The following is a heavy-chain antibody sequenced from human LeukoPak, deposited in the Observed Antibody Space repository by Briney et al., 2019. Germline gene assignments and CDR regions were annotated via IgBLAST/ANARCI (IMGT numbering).Heavy chain of an antibody. V-gene: IGHV4-39*07. CDR1: GGSISSYY. Sequence: SETLSLTCTVSGGSISSYYWSWIRQPPGKGLEWIGSIYYSGSTYYNPSLKSRVTISVDTSKNQFSLKLSSVTAADTAVYYCARDLGSGSSPFDYWGQGTLVTVSS. J-gene: IGHJ4*02. D-gene: IGHD3-10*02. CDR3: ARDLGSGSSPFDY. CDR2: IYYSGST.